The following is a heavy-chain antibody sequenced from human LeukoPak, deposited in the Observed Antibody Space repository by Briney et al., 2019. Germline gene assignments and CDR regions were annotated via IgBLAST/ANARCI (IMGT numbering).Heavy chain of an antibody. CDR1: GFSFIYFA. J-gene: IGHJ4*02. CDR2: IFPSGGEI. Sequence: GGSLRLSFSASGFSFIYFAMTWVRQTPAKGLEWDSSIFPSGGEIHYADSVRGRFTISRDNSKSTLSLQMNSLRAEDTAIYYCATYRQVLLPFESWGQGTLVTVSS. V-gene: IGHV3-23*01. D-gene: IGHD2-8*02. CDR3: ATYRQVLLPFES.